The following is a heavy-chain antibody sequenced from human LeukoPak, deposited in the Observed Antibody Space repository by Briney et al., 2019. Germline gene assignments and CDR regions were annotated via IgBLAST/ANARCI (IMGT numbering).Heavy chain of an antibody. D-gene: IGHD6-19*01. CDR3: ASSYSSGWSDIDY. V-gene: IGHV4-59*08. CDR2: IYYSGST. Sequence: PSETLSLTCTVPGGSISSYYWSWIRQPPGKGLEWIGYIYYSGSTNYNPSLKSRVTISVDTSKNQLSLKLSSVTAADTAVYYCASSYSSGWSDIDYWGQGTLVTVSS. J-gene: IGHJ4*02. CDR1: GGSISSYY.